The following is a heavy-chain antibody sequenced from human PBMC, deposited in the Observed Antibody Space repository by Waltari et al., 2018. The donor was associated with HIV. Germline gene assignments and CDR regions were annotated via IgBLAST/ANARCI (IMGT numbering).Heavy chain of an antibody. CDR1: GYNLTAYY. J-gene: IGHJ4*02. CDR2: INPNSGNT. D-gene: IGHD1-26*01. V-gene: IGHV1-2*02. CDR3: ARDGVGDAAFDY. Sequence: QVQLLQSGPAVRKPGASVQVSCRASGYNLTAYYMHWVRQAPGQGLEWMGWINPNSGNTHLAQKFKGKVTMTRVTSIRTAYLEMRRLKSDETAIYYCARDGVGDAAFDYWGQGTLVTVS.